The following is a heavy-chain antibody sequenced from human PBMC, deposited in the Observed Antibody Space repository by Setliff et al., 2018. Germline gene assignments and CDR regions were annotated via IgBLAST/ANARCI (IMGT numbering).Heavy chain of an antibody. V-gene: IGHV1-18*01. CDR1: GYTFTDYG. D-gene: IGHD3-22*01. J-gene: IGHJ4*02. Sequence: ASVKVSCKTSGYTFTDYGITWVRQAPGQGLEWMGWISAHTGNTYYTPKLHGRVTLTTDTSTSTAYMELTSLGSDDTAVYYCARINFYVSSGHYYAPDYWGQGTLVTVSS. CDR3: ARINFYVSSGHYYAPDY. CDR2: ISAHTGNT.